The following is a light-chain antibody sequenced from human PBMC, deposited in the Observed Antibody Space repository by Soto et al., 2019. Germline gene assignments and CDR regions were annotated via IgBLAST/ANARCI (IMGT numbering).Light chain of an antibody. CDR2: DAS. CDR3: QQRSNWPSIT. V-gene: IGKV3-11*01. CDR1: QIVSSY. Sequence: EIVLTQSPATLSLSAGERGTLSCRASQIVSSYLAWYQQKPGQAPRLLIYDASNRATGIPARFSGSGSGTDFTLTINSLEPEDFAVYYCQQRSNWPSITFGQGTRLEIK. J-gene: IGKJ5*01.